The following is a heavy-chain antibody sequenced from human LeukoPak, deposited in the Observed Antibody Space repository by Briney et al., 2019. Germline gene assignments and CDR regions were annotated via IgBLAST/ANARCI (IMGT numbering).Heavy chain of an antibody. V-gene: IGHV3-21*01. CDR1: GGSISSTI. D-gene: IGHD3-22*01. Sequence: PSETLSLTCTVSGGSISSTIYYWAWIRQAPGKGLEWVSSISSSSSYIYYADSVKGRFTISRDNAKNSLYLQMDSLRVEDTAVYYCAREFGSSGYPLDYWGLGTLVTVSS. CDR3: AREFGSSGYPLDY. J-gene: IGHJ4*02. CDR2: ISSSSSYI.